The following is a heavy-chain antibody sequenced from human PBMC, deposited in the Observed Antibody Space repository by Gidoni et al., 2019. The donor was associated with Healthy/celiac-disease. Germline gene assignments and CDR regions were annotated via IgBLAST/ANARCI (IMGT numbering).Heavy chain of an antibody. CDR1: GAPFSSYA. J-gene: IGHJ4*02. D-gene: IGHD2-15*01. CDR3: ARGCMGGGSCYLAIDY. V-gene: IGHV1-69*04. CDR2: IILILGIA. Sequence: QVQLVQSGAEVKKPGPSVKVSCKASGAPFSSYAISWVRPAPGQGLAWMGRIILILGIANYEQKFQGRVTITADKSTSTAYMELRSLRSEDTAVYYCARGCMGGGSCYLAIDYWGQGTLVTVSS.